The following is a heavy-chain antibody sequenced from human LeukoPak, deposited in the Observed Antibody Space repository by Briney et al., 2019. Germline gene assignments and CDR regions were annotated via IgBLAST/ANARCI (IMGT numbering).Heavy chain of an antibody. CDR2: ISWNSVSI. J-gene: IGHJ4*02. V-gene: IGHV3-9*01. CDR1: GFTFDDYA. CDR3: AKDLGPGSMATSPGFDY. Sequence: GGSLRLSCAASGFTFDDYAMHWVRQAPGKGLEWVSGISWNSVSIGYADSVKGRFTISRDNAKTSLYLQMNSLRAEDTALYYCAKDLGPGSMATSPGFDYWGQGTLVTVSS. D-gene: IGHD5-24*01.